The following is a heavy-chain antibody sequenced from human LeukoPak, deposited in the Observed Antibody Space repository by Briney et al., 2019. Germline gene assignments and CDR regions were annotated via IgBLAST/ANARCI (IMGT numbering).Heavy chain of an antibody. CDR1: GYTFINYG. CDR3: ARDRGLIGSEWLLAEGIYYFDY. Sequence: KPGASVKVSCKASGYTFINYGISWVRQAPGQGLEWMGWISAYNGNTNYAQKLQGRVTMTTDTSTSTAYMELRSLRSDDTAVYYCARDRGLIGSEWLLAEGIYYFDYWGQGTLVTVSS. V-gene: IGHV1-18*01. J-gene: IGHJ4*02. D-gene: IGHD3-3*01. CDR2: ISAYNGNT.